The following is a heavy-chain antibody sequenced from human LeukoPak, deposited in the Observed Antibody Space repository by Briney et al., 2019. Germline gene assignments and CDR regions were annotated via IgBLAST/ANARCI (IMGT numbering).Heavy chain of an antibody. CDR3: AKDLRIDP. CDR2: ISGSGVTT. Sequence: PGGSLRLSCAASGFTFSSYAMSWVRQAPGKGLEWVSSISGSGVTTYYADSVKGRFTISRDNSKNTLYLQMNSLRVEDTAVYCCAKDLRIDPWGQGTLVTVSS. CDR1: GFTFSSYA. V-gene: IGHV3-23*01. J-gene: IGHJ5*02. D-gene: IGHD1-14*01.